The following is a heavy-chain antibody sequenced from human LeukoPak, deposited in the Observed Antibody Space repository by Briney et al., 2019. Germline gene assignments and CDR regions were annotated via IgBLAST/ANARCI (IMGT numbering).Heavy chain of an antibody. CDR1: GSTFSSYA. CDR2: ISGSGGST. Sequence: GGSLRLSCAASGSTFSSYAMSWVRQAPGKGLEWVSAISGSGGSTYYADSVKGRFTISRDNSKNTLYLQMNSLRAEDTAVYYCARSTPLRFLEWLLAYFDYWGQGTLVTVSS. CDR3: ARSTPLRFLEWLLAYFDY. V-gene: IGHV3-23*01. J-gene: IGHJ4*02. D-gene: IGHD3-3*01.